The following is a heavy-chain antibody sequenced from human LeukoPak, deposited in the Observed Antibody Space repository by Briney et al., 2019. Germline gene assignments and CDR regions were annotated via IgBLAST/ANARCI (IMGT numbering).Heavy chain of an antibody. CDR3: ARSRIPTWYNWFDP. Sequence: GGSLRLSCAASGFTVSSNYMNWVRQAPGKGLEWVSSISSSSSYIYYADSVKGRFTISRDNAKNSLYLQMNSLRAEDTAVYYCARSRIPTWYNWFDPWGQGTLVTVSS. V-gene: IGHV3-21*01. D-gene: IGHD2-21*01. J-gene: IGHJ5*02. CDR1: GFTVSSNY. CDR2: ISSSSSYI.